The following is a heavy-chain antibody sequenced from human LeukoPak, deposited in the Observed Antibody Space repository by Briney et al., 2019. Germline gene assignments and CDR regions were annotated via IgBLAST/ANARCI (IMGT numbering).Heavy chain of an antibody. CDR2: ISSSSSYI. Sequence: AGGSLRLSCAASGFTFGSYSMNWVRQAPGKGLEWVSSISSSSSYIYYADSVKGRFTISRDNAKNSLYLQMNSLRAEDTAVYYCARDLPELPDAFDIWGQGTMVTVSS. CDR1: GFTFGSYS. V-gene: IGHV3-21*01. CDR3: ARDLPELPDAFDI. D-gene: IGHD1-26*01. J-gene: IGHJ3*02.